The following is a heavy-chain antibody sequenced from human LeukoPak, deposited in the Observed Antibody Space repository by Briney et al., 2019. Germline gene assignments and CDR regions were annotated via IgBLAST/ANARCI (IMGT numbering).Heavy chain of an antibody. J-gene: IGHJ6*02. CDR2: ISNNGGYT. Sequence: GGSLRLSCAASGFTFSSSAMSWVRQAPGKGLEWVSAISNNGGYTYYADSVQGRFTISRDNAKNSLYLQMNSLRVEDTAVYYCARDRRGPDVWGQGTTVTVSS. CDR1: GFTFSSSA. CDR3: ARDRRGPDV. V-gene: IGHV3-23*01.